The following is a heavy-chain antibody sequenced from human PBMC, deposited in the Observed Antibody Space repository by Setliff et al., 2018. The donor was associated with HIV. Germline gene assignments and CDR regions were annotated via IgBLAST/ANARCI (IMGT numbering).Heavy chain of an antibody. CDR3: ARDGRAVTSLMVVVSLKNGMDV. Sequence: ASVNVSCKASGYIFTSYYMHWLRQVPGQGLEWMGIVDPSGGSTHYAQKFEGRVTMTRDTSTSTFHMELSSLTSGDRVIYYCARDGRAVTSLMVVVSLKNGMDVWGQGTTVTVSS. J-gene: IGHJ6*02. D-gene: IGHD3-22*01. CDR1: GYIFTSYY. V-gene: IGHV1-46*01. CDR2: VDPSGGST.